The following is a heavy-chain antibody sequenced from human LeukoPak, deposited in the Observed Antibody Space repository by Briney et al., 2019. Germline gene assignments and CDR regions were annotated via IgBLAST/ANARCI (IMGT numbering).Heavy chain of an antibody. CDR1: GGSFSGYY. D-gene: IGHD1-1*01. CDR3: ARLYDWYFDY. J-gene: IGHJ4*02. CDR2: IYYSGST. V-gene: IGHV4-59*08. Sequence: PSETLSLTCAVYGGSFSGYYWSWIRQPPGKGLEWIGYIYYSGSTNYNPSLKSRVTISVDTSKNQFSLKLSSVTAADTAVYYCARLYDWYFDYWGQGTLVTVSS.